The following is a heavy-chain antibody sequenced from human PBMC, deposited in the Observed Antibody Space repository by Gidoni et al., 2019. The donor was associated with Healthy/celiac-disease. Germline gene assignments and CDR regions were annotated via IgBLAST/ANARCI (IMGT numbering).Heavy chain of an antibody. CDR1: GFTFGDYA. CDR2: FRSKAYGGTT. J-gene: IGHJ5*02. V-gene: IGHV3-49*04. Sequence: EVQLVESGGGLVQPGRSLRLSCTASGFTFGDYAMSWVRKAPGKGLGWVGCFRSKAYGGTTAYAASVKVRFTISRDDSKSIAYLQMNSLKTEDTAVYYCLFYNSIIDRALDPWGQGTLVTVSS. D-gene: IGHD1-1*01. CDR3: LFYNSIIDRALDP.